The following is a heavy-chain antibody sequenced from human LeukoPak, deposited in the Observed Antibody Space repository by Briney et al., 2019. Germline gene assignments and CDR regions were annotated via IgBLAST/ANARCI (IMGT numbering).Heavy chain of an antibody. J-gene: IGHJ4*02. V-gene: IGHV4-4*07. CDR2: IYGSGNT. CDR1: GGSMNSYY. Sequence: SETLSLTCTVSGGSMNSYYWSWIRQPAGKGVEWIGRIYGSGNTLYNPSLKSRVTMSVDTSKKQFSLKPSSVTAADTAVYYCARDRNGNGATYFSYWGQGILVTVSS. D-gene: IGHD4/OR15-4a*01. CDR3: ARDRNGNGATYFSY.